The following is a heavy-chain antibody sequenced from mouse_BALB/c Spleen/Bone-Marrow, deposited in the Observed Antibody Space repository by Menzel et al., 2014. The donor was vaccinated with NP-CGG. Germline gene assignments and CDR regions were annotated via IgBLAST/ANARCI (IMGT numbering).Heavy chain of an antibody. V-gene: IGHV4-1*02. CDR3: ARLNYYGSLFV. D-gene: IGHD1-1*01. CDR1: GFDFSRYW. CDR2: TNPDSSTI. J-gene: IGHJ1*01. Sequence: EVKLVESGGGLVQPGGSLKLSCAASGFDFSRYWMSWVRQAPGKGLEWIGETNPDSSTINYTPSLKDKFIISRDNAKNTLYLQMSKVRSEDTALYYCARLNYYGSLFVWGAGTTVTVSS.